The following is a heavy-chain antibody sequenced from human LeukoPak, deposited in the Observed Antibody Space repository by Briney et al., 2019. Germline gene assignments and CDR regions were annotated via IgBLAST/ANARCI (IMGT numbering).Heavy chain of an antibody. J-gene: IGHJ4*02. CDR2: INPDGSNT. Sequence: GGSLRLSCAASGFTLSDYWMHWVRRGPGKGLVWVSRINPDGSNTNDADFVKGRFTISRDNAKNTLNLQMNSLRAEDTAVYYCVRSTAVLPFDYWGQGIPVTVSS. V-gene: IGHV3-74*01. D-gene: IGHD6-6*01. CDR1: GFTLSDYW. CDR3: VRSTAVLPFDY.